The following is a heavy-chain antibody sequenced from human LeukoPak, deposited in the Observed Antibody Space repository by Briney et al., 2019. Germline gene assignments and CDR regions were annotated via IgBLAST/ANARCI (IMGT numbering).Heavy chain of an antibody. CDR3: ARFQAAAGTRGFDY. CDR1: GFIFNSHS. J-gene: IGHJ4*02. D-gene: IGHD6-13*01. CDR2: ISSTSSYI. V-gene: IGHV3-21*01. Sequence: PGGSLRLSCAASGFIFNSHSMNWVRQAPGKGLEWVSSISSTSSYIYYADSVKSRFTISRDNAKNSLYLQMNSLRAEDTAVYYCARFQAAAGTRGFDYWAREPWSSSPQ.